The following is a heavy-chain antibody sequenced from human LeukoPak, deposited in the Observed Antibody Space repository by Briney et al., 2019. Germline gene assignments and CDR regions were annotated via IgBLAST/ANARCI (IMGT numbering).Heavy chain of an antibody. CDR3: AKGGGNPRGDYYYYYMDV. V-gene: IGHV3-23*01. D-gene: IGHD4-23*01. J-gene: IGHJ6*03. Sequence: QTGGSLRLSCAASGFTFSSYAMSWVRQAPGKGLEWVSAISGSGGSTYYADSVKGRFTISRDNSKNTLYLQMNSLRAEDTAVYYCAKGGGNPRGDYYYYYMDVWGKGTTVTVSS. CDR1: GFTFSSYA. CDR2: ISGSGGST.